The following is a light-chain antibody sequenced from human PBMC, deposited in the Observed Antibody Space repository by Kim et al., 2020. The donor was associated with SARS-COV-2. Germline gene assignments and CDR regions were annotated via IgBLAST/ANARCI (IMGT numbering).Light chain of an antibody. CDR1: SGHSSYD. V-gene: IGLV4-69*01. CDR2: LNSDGSL. CDR3: QTWGPGIRV. J-gene: IGLJ3*02. Sequence: ASVKLTCTLSSGHSSYDIAWHQQQPETGPRYLMKLNSDGSLSKGDGIPDRFSGSSSGAERYLTISSLQSEDEADYYCQTWGPGIRVFGGGTKLTVL.